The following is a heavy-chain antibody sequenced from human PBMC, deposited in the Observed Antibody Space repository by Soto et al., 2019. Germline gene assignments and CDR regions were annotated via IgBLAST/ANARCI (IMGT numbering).Heavy chain of an antibody. Sequence: ESLKISCKGSGYSFTSYWIGCVREMPGNGLEWMGIIYLGDSDTRYSPSFQGEVTISAEKSISTAYLQWSSLRASDPAMYYWARPRSSGSDPFDIWGQGTMVTVSS. CDR1: GYSFTSYW. CDR3: ARPRSSGSDPFDI. J-gene: IGHJ3*02. V-gene: IGHV5-51*01. D-gene: IGHD6-13*01. CDR2: IYLGDSDT.